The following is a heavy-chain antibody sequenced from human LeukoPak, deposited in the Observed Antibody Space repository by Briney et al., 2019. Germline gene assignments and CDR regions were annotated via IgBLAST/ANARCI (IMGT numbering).Heavy chain of an antibody. Sequence: PSETLSLTCAVYGGSFSGYYWSWIRQPPGKGLEWIGEINHSGSTNYNPSLKSRVTISVDTSKNQFSLKLSSVTAADTAVYYCARDGSSNYYGMDVWGQGTTVTVSS. CDR1: GGSFSGYY. CDR3: ARDGSSNYYGMDV. D-gene: IGHD6-6*01. J-gene: IGHJ6*02. V-gene: IGHV4-34*01. CDR2: INHSGST.